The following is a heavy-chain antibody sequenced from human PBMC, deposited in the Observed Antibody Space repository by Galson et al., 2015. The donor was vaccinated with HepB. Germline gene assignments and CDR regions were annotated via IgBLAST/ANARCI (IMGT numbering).Heavy chain of an antibody. CDR1: GYNFTSYY. D-gene: IGHD4-17*01. CDR3: ARPESDYGDSHFDW. J-gene: IGHJ4*02. Sequence: SVKVSCKASGYNFTSYYVHWVRQAPGQGLEWMGIINPNGGGTRYAQKFQGRVTMTRDTSMSTVYMELRSLRSEDTAVYYCARPESDYGDSHFDWWGQGTLVTVSS. V-gene: IGHV1-46*01. CDR2: INPNGGGT.